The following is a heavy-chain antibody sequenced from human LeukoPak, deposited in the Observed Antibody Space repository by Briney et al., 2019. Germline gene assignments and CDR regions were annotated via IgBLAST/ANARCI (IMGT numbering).Heavy chain of an antibody. CDR2: IGAYNGNT. CDR3: ANSMGGYSYGTNWFDP. CDR1: GYTITSYG. J-gene: IGHJ5*02. V-gene: IGHV1-18*01. D-gene: IGHD5-18*01. Sequence: ASVKVSCKASGYTITSYGISWVRQAPGQGLEWMGWIGAYNGNTNYAQKLQGRVTMTTDTSTSTAYMELRSLRSDDTAVYYCANSMGGYSYGTNWFDPWGQGTLVTVSS.